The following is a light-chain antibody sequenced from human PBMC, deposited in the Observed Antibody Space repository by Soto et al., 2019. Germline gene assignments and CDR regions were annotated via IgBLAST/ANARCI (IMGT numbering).Light chain of an antibody. CDR1: SGDIGGYNY. V-gene: IGLV2-8*01. Sequence: QSALTQPPSASGSPGQSVTISCTGTSGDIGGYNYVSWYQQNPGKAPKLIIYEVNKRPSGVPDRFSGSKSGNTASLTVSGLQAEDEADYYCSSYTGSNNMMFGGGTKLTVL. CDR2: EVN. J-gene: IGLJ3*02. CDR3: SSYTGSNNMM.